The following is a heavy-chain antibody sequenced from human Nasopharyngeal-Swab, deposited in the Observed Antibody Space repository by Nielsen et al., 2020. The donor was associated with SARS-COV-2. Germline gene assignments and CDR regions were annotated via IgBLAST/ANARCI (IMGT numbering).Heavy chain of an antibody. CDR1: GFTFSSYA. J-gene: IGHJ6*02. CDR2: ISSSSSYI. CDR3: ARALTLRNYYYGMDV. Sequence: GESLKISCAASGFTFSSYAMSWVRQAPGKGLEWVSSISSSSSYIYYADSVKGRFTISRDNAKNSLYLQMNSLRAEDTAVYYCARALTLRNYYYGMDVWGQGTTVTVSS. D-gene: IGHD2/OR15-2a*01. V-gene: IGHV3-21*01.